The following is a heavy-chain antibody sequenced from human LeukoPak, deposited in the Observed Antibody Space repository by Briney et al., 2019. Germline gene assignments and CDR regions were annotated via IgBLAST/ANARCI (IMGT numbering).Heavy chain of an antibody. D-gene: IGHD3-22*01. Sequence: ASVKVSCKASGYTFTGYSIYWVRQAPGQGLEWMGWINLKSGGTNYAQKFQARVTMTRETSISTAYMELRSLRSDDTAVYYCARGRYYDSGGYDEAFDIWGQGTAVTVSS. CDR1: GYTFTGYS. V-gene: IGHV1-2*02. CDR2: INLKSGGT. CDR3: ARGRYYDSGGYDEAFDI. J-gene: IGHJ3*02.